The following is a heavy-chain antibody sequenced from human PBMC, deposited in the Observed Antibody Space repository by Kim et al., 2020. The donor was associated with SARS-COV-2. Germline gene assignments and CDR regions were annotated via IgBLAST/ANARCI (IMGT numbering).Heavy chain of an antibody. CDR2: IKSKTHGEAI. V-gene: IGHV3-15*01. D-gene: IGHD3-9*01. Sequence: GGSLRLSCAASGFTFTNAWMNWVRQAPGKGLEWVGRIKSKTHGEAIDYAAPVRGRFTISRDDSKNRVVLQMDSLKIEDTAVYYCMTRLRYFDLIDYWGQGTLVTVSS. CDR3: MTRLRYFDLIDY. CDR1: GFTFTNAW. J-gene: IGHJ4*02.